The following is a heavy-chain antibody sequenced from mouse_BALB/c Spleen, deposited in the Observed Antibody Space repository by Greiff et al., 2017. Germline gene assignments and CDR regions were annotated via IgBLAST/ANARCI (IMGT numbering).Heavy chain of an antibody. V-gene: IGHV5-4*02. Sequence: EVNVVESGGGLVKPGGSLKLSCAASGFTFSDYYMYWVRQTPEKRLEWVATISDGGSYTYYPDSVKGRFTISRDNAKNNLYLQMSSLKSEDTAMYYCARGGSDYYAMDYWGQGTSVTVSS. J-gene: IGHJ4*01. CDR3: ARGGSDYYAMDY. CDR2: ISDGGSYT. CDR1: GFTFSDYY.